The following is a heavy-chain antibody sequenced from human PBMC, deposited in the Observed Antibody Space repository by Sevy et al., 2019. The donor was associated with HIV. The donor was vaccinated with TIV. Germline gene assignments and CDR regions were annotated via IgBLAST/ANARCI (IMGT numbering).Heavy chain of an antibody. CDR2: INHSGST. J-gene: IGHJ4*02. V-gene: IGHV4-34*01. Sequence: SETLSLTCAVYGGSFSGYYWSWIRQPPGKGLEWIGEINHSGSTNYNPSLKSRVTISVDTSKNQFSLKLSSVTAADTAVYYFARKYYDYVWGSYRRLYYFDYWGQGTLVTVSS. CDR1: GGSFSGYY. D-gene: IGHD3-16*02. CDR3: ARKYYDYVWGSYRRLYYFDY.